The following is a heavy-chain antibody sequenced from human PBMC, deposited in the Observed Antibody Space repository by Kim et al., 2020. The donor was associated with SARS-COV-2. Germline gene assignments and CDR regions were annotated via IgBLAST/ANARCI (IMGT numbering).Heavy chain of an antibody. CDR2: INYSGST. Sequence: SETLSLTCTVSGGSISRGSYYWGWIRQPPGKGLEWIGCINYSGSTYYNPSLKSRVTISVDTSKNQFSLKMRSVTAADTAVYYCARLVSENSPVEYWGQGTLVTVSS. CDR1: GGSISRGSYY. V-gene: IGHV4-39*07. J-gene: IGHJ4*02. CDR3: ARLVSENSPVEY.